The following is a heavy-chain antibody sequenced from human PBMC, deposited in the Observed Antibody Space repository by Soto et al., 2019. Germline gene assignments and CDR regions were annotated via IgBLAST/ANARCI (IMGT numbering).Heavy chain of an antibody. CDR1: GYTFSGFY. Sequence: ASVKVSCKPSGYTFSGFYMHWVRQAPGQGLEWMGWINPNSGGTKSAEKFQGRVTMTRDTSISTAYMELSRLTSDDTAVYYCASAAVTGTAGLDFWGQGTQVTVSS. D-gene: IGHD6-19*01. CDR3: ASAAVTGTAGLDF. V-gene: IGHV1-2*02. CDR2: INPNSGGT. J-gene: IGHJ4*02.